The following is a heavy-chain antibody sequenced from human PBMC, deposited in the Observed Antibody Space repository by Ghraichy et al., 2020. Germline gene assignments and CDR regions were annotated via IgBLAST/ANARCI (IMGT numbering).Heavy chain of an antibody. CDR2: ISGSGGST. D-gene: IGHD3-16*02. V-gene: IGHV3-23*01. CDR1: GFTFSSYA. Sequence: GESLNISCAASGFTFSSYAMSWVRQAPGKGLEWVSAISGSGGSTYYADSVKGRFTISRDNSKNTLYLQMNSLRAEDTAVYYCASQYYDYVWGSYRYTPSVDYWGQGTLVTVSS. CDR3: ASQYYDYVWGSYRYTPSVDY. J-gene: IGHJ4*02.